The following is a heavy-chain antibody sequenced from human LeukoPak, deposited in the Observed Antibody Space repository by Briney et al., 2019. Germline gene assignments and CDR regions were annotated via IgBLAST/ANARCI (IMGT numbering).Heavy chain of an antibody. V-gene: IGHV1-69*05. CDR2: IIPIFGTA. CDR3: ARVGSSWYNWFDP. Sequence: GSSVKVSCKASGGTFSSYAISWVRQAPGQGLEWMGGIIPIFGTANYAQKFQGRVTITTDESTSTAYMELSSLGSEDTAVYYCARVGSSWYNWFDPWGQGTLVTVSS. CDR1: GGTFSSYA. D-gene: IGHD6-13*01. J-gene: IGHJ5*02.